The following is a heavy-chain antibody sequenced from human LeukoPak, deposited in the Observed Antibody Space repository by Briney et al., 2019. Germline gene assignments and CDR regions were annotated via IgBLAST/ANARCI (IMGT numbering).Heavy chain of an antibody. V-gene: IGHV6-1*01. D-gene: IGHD3-22*01. CDR1: GDSVSSNSAA. J-gene: IGHJ6*02. CDR2: TYYRSKWYN. Sequence: SQTLSLTCAISGDSVSSNSAAWNWIRQSPSRGLEWLGRTYYRSKWYNDYAVSVKSRITINPDTSKNQFSLQLNSVTPEDTAVYYCARDRYYYDSSGYYRDYYHYGMDVWGQGTTVTVSS. CDR3: ARDRYYYDSSGYYRDYYHYGMDV.